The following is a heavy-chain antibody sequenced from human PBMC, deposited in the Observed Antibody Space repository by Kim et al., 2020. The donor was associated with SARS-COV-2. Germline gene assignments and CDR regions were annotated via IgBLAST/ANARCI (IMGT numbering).Heavy chain of an antibody. CDR2: ISDSGVRT. CDR3: AKVGSHRGWYSFDY. V-gene: IGHV3-23*01. J-gene: IGHJ4*02. D-gene: IGHD6-19*01. Sequence: GGSLRLSCAASGFTFSSYAMSWVRQAPGKGLEWVSGISDSGVRTLYADSVKGRFTISRDNSKNTLYLQMNSLRVEDTAVYYCAKVGSHRGWYSFDYWGQG. CDR1: GFTFSSYA.